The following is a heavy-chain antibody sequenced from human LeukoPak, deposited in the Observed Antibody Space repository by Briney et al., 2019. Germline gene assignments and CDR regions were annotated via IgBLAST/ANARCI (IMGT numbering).Heavy chain of an antibody. CDR2: IYSGGSA. CDR1: GFMFSSNW. CDR3: ASHYGFYFDY. J-gene: IGHJ4*02. V-gene: IGHV3-53*01. Sequence: PGGSLRLSCAASGFMFSSNWMSWVRQAPGKGLEWVSVIYSGGSAYYANSVKGRFIISRDNSKNTLYLQMNSLRVEDTAVYYCASHYGFYFDYWGQGTLVTVSS. D-gene: IGHD4-17*01.